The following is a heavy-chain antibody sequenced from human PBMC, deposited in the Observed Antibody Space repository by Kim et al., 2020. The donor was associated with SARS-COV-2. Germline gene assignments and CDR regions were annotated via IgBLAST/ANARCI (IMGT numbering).Heavy chain of an antibody. J-gene: IGHJ3*02. V-gene: IGHV4-59*01. D-gene: IGHD1-26*01. Sequence: PSPRTRVTISVDTSKNQFSLKLSPVTAADTAVYYCARERIVGSTGGAFDIWGQGTMVTVSS. CDR3: ARERIVGSTGGAFDI.